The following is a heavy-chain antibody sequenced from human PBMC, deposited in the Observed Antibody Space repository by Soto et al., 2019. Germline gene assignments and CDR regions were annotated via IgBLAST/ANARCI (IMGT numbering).Heavy chain of an antibody. CDR3: AKVFSPEGGNYFDF. Sequence: LRLSCAASGFMFNNYAMDWVRQAPGKGLEWVSAISNSFSDGNTHYADSVKGRFTISRDNDKKTVFLEMNSLRAEDTAVYYCAKVFSPEGGNYFDFWGQGTLGTVSS. CDR1: GFMFNNYA. CDR2: ISNSFSDGNT. J-gene: IGHJ4*02. V-gene: IGHV3-23*01.